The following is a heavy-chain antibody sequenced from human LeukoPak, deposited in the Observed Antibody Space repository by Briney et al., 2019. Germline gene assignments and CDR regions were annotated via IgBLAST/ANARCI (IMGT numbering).Heavy chain of an antibody. D-gene: IGHD3-9*01. Sequence: PSETLSLTCTVSGGSISSGTYYWGWIRQPPGKGLEWIGSIYHSGSTNYNPSLKSRVTMSVDTSKNQFSLKLSSVTAADTAVYYCARTTLRHFDWSPDAFDIWGQGTMVTVSS. CDR3: ARTTLRHFDWSPDAFDI. CDR1: GGSISSGTYY. V-gene: IGHV4-39*07. J-gene: IGHJ3*02. CDR2: IYHSGST.